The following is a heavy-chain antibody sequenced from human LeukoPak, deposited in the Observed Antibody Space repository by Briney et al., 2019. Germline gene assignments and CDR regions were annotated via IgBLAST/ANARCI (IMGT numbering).Heavy chain of an antibody. CDR1: GGSISSGGYT. D-gene: IGHD4-17*01. CDR2: IYHSGST. CDR3: ARGLLRHNWFDP. Sequence: PSETLSLTCAVSGGSISSGGYTWSWIRQPPGKGLEWIGYIYHSGSTYYNPSLKSRVTISVDRSKNQFSLKLSSVTAADTAVYYCARGLLRHNWFDPWGQGTLVTVSS. J-gene: IGHJ5*02. V-gene: IGHV4-30-2*01.